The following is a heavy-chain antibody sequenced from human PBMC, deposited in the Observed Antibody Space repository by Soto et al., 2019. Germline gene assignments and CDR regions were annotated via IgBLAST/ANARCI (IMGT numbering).Heavy chain of an antibody. D-gene: IGHD4-4*01. CDR1: AGSIRSGGYY. CDR2: IFYSGST. J-gene: IGHJ4*02. V-gene: IGHV4-31*03. CDR3: ARSYYNSYVYGY. Sequence: LSLTSTVSAGSIRSGGYYWSWIRQHPGTGLEWIGNIFYSGSTYYNPSLKSRVTISVDTAKNQFSLNLSSGTAADTAVYVCARSYYNSYVYGYWGQGTLVTVSS.